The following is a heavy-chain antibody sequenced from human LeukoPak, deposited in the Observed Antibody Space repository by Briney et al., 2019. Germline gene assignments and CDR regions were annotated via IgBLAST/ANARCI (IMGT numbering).Heavy chain of an antibody. Sequence: GGSLRLSCAASGFTFSSCGMHWVRQAPGKGLEWVAVISYDGSNKYYADSVKGRFTISRDNSKNTLYLQMNSLRAEDTAVYYCAEEYGIVVVPAAITGFDPWGQGTLVTVSS. CDR3: AEEYGIVVVPAAITGFDP. CDR2: ISYDGSNK. J-gene: IGHJ5*02. D-gene: IGHD2-2*01. V-gene: IGHV3-30*18. CDR1: GFTFSSCG.